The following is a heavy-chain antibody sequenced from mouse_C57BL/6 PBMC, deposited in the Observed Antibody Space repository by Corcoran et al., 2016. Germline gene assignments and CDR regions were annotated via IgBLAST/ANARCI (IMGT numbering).Heavy chain of an antibody. J-gene: IGHJ2*01. CDR2: INPNNGGT. Sequence: EVQLQQSGPELVKPGASVKISCKASGYTFTDYYMNWVKQSHGKSLEWIGDINPNNGGTSYNQKFKGKATLTVDKSSSTAYMELRSLTSEDSAVYYCASIVIYYGPYFDYWGQGTTLTVSS. D-gene: IGHD2-1*01. V-gene: IGHV1-26*01. CDR3: ASIVIYYGPYFDY. CDR1: GYTFTDYY.